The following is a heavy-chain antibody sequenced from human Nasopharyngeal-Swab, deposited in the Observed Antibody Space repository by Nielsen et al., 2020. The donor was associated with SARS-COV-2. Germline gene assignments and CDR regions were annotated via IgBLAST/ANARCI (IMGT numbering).Heavy chain of an antibody. CDR3: ARDRRDGFMDV. J-gene: IGHJ6*03. Sequence: PSETLSLTCTVSGGSISSGSYYWSWIRQPAGKGLEWIGRIYTSGSTNYNPSLKSRVTISVDTSKNQFSLKLSSVTAADTAVYYCARDRRDGFMDVWGKGTTVTVSS. V-gene: IGHV4-61*02. CDR2: IYTSGST. CDR1: GGSISSGSYY. D-gene: IGHD5-24*01.